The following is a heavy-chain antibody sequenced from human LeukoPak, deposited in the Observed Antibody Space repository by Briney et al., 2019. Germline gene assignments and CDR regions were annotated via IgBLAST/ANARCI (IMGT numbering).Heavy chain of an antibody. CDR1: SGSISSGGYS. CDR3: ARALTTTVVTFDY. Sequence: PSQTLSLTCAVSSGSISSGGYSWSWLRQPPGKGLEWIGYIYHSGSTYYNPSLKSRVTISVDRSKNQLSLKLSSVTAADTAVYYCARALTTTVVTFDYWGQGTLVTVSS. CDR2: IYHSGST. V-gene: IGHV4-30-2*01. J-gene: IGHJ4*02. D-gene: IGHD4-23*01.